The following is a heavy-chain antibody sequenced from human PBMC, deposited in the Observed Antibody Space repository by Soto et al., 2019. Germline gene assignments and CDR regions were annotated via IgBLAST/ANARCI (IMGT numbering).Heavy chain of an antibody. Sequence: EVQLVESGGGLVKPGGSLRLSCAASGFTFSSYSMNWVRQAPGKGLEWVSSISSSSSYIYYADSVKGRFTISRDNAKNPRNLKRNSRRAEDPAGYYGAGKCPAGPPGEVAYWGREPWSPSPQ. CDR3: AGKCPAGPPGEVAY. CDR1: GFTFSSYS. D-gene: IGHD3-16*01. J-gene: IGHJ4*02. V-gene: IGHV3-21*01. CDR2: ISSSSSYI.